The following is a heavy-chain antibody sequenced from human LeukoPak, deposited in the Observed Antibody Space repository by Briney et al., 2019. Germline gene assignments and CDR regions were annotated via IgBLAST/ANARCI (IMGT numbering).Heavy chain of an antibody. D-gene: IGHD2-2*01. CDR2: IIPIFGTA. Sequence: SVKVSCKASGGTLNSYAISWVRQAPGQGLEWMGGIIPIFGTANYAQKFQGRVTITADESTSTAYMELSSLRSEDTAVYYCARGHSDCSSTSCYYHDAFDIWGQGTMVTVSS. V-gene: IGHV1-69*13. J-gene: IGHJ3*02. CDR3: ARGHSDCSSTSCYYHDAFDI. CDR1: GGTLNSYA.